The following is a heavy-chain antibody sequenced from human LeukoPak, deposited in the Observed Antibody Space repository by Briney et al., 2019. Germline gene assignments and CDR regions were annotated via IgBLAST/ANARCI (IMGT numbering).Heavy chain of an antibody. CDR1: GFTFSSYE. V-gene: IGHV3-21*01. CDR2: ISSSSSYI. D-gene: IGHD1-26*01. J-gene: IGHJ3*02. Sequence: GGSLRLSCAASGFTFSSYEMNWVRQAPGKGLEWVSSISSSSSYIYYADSVKGRFTISRDNAKNSLYLQMISLRAEDTAVYYCASPHTTNAFDIWGRGTMVTVSS. CDR3: ASPHTTNAFDI.